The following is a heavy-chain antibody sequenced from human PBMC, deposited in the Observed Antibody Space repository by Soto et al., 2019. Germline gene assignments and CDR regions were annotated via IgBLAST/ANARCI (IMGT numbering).Heavy chain of an antibody. V-gene: IGHV3-30*18. D-gene: IGHD6-19*01. CDR2: ISYDGSNK. J-gene: IGHJ6*02. CDR1: GFTFSSYG. CDR3: AKDRAGTSYYYYGMDV. Sequence: SGGSLRLSCAASGFTFSSYGMHWVRQAPGKGLEWVAVISYDGSNKYYADSVKGRFTISRDNSKNTLYLQMNSLRAEDTAVYYCAKDRAGTSYYYYGMDVWGQGTTVTVPS.